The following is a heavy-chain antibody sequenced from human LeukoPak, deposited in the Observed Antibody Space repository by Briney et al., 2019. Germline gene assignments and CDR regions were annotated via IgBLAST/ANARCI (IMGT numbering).Heavy chain of an antibody. V-gene: IGHV3-66*01. CDR1: GFTVNSDY. Sequence: PGGSLRLSCAASGFTVNSDYMSWVRQAPGKGLEWVSVLYSGGSTYYADSVKGRFTISRDNSKNTLYLQMNSLRAEDTAVYYCARFGGSYYEDYWGQGTLVTVSS. D-gene: IGHD1-26*01. CDR3: ARFGGSYYEDY. J-gene: IGHJ4*02. CDR2: LYSGGST.